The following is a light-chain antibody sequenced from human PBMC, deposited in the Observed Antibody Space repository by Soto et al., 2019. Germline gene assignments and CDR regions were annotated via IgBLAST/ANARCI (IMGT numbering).Light chain of an antibody. CDR2: DNN. CDR3: GTWDSSLSAVV. CDR1: SSNIGNNY. Sequence: QSVLTQPPSVSAAPGQKVTISCSGISSNIGNNYVSWYQQLPGTAPKLLIYDNNKRPSGIPDRFSGSKSGTSATLGITGLQTWDEADDYCGTWDSSLSAVVFGAGTKLTVL. J-gene: IGLJ2*01. V-gene: IGLV1-51*01.